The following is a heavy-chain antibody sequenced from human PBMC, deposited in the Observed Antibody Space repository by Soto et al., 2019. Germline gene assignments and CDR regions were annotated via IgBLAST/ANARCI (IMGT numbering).Heavy chain of an antibody. Sequence: VGSLRLSCAASGFTFSNTWMSWVRQAPGKGLEWVGRIKSKTDGGTTDYAAPVKGRFTISRDDSKNTLYLQMNSLKTEDTAVYYCTTDRDGWNYFYWGQGTLVTVSS. CDR3: TTDRDGWNYFY. CDR1: GFTFSNTW. D-gene: IGHD1-7*01. V-gene: IGHV3-15*01. J-gene: IGHJ4*02. CDR2: IKSKTDGGTT.